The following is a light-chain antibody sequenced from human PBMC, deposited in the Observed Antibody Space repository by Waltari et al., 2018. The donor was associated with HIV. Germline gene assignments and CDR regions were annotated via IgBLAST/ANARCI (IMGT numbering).Light chain of an antibody. V-gene: IGKV1-33*01. CDR1: QDIRES. CDR3: QQYKTLPLT. CDR2: DGS. J-gene: IGKJ4*01. Sequence: QPPPPLPAPVGDRVNIPCQASQDIRESLSWYQHKPGEDPQLLIFDGSIPQTGVASRFSGSGSGTDFTFTISSLQPEDIATYFCQQYKTLPLTFGGGTKVDIK.